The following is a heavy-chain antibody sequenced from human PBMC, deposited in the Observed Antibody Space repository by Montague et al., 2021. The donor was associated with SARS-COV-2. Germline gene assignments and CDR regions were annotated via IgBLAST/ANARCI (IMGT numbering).Heavy chain of an antibody. CDR3: ARATPGYCSSTSCYAFDI. CDR1: GGSISSGGYY. Sequence: TLSLTCTVSGGSISSGGYYWSWIRQHPGKGLEWIGYIYYSGSTYYNPSLKSRVTISVDTSKNQFSLKLSSVTAADTAVYYCARATPGYCSSTSCYAFDIWGQVTMVTVSS. D-gene: IGHD2-2*01. CDR2: IYYSGST. V-gene: IGHV4-31*03. J-gene: IGHJ3*02.